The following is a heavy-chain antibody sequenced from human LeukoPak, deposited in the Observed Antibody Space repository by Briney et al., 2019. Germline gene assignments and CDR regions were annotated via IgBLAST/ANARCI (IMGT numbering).Heavy chain of an antibody. V-gene: IGHV4-34*01. CDR3: ASTLRLLPYRRFDY. J-gene: IGHJ4*02. D-gene: IGHD3-3*01. Sequence: SETLSLTCAVYGGSFSGYYWSWIRQPPGKALEWIGEINHSGSTNYNPSLKSRVTISVDTSKNQFSLKLSSVTAADTAVYYCASTLRLLPYRRFDYWGQGTLVTVPS. CDR2: INHSGST. CDR1: GGSFSGYY.